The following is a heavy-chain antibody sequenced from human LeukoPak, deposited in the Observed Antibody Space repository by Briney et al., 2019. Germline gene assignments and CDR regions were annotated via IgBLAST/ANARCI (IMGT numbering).Heavy chain of an antibody. J-gene: IGHJ4*02. CDR3: AKGEGITMIVVVITPQPLFDY. CDR1: GFTFSSYE. CDR2: ISGSGGST. V-gene: IGHV3-23*01. Sequence: GGSLRLSCAASGFTFSSYEMNWVRQAPGKGLEWVSAISGSGGSTYYADSVKGRFTISRDNSKNTLYLQMNSLRAEETAVYYCAKGEGITMIVVVITPQPLFDYWGQGTLVTVSS. D-gene: IGHD3-22*01.